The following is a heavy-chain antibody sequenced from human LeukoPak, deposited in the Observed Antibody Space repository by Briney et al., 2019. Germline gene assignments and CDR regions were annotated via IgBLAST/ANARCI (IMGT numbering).Heavy chain of an antibody. D-gene: IGHD2-2*01. Sequence: GGSLRLSSAASGFTFSSHGMQWVRQAPGKGLEWVAVIWYDGSNKYYTDSVKGRFTISRDNSKNTLYLQMNSLGAEDTAVYYCARGIGGPAGKGYYFDHWGQGTLVTVSS. V-gene: IGHV3-33*01. CDR2: IWYDGSNK. J-gene: IGHJ4*02. CDR3: ARGIGGPAGKGYYFDH. CDR1: GFTFSSHG.